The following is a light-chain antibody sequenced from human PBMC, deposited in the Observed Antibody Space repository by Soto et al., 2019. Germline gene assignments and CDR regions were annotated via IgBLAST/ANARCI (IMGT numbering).Light chain of an antibody. Sequence: QLVLTQPPSMSGAPGQRVTFSCIGSSSNIGADHDVHWYQQLPGTAPKLLIYGNVNRPSGVPDRFSGSKSGASAALAITGLQAEDEADYYCQSYDSSLGFVFGTGTKVTVL. J-gene: IGLJ1*01. CDR2: GNV. CDR3: QSYDSSLGFV. V-gene: IGLV1-40*01. CDR1: SSNIGADHD.